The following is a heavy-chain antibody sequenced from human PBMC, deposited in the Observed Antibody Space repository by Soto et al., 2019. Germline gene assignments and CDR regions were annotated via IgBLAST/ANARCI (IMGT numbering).Heavy chain of an antibody. V-gene: IGHV3-30*18. Sequence: GGALRLSCAASGFTFSSYGMHWVRQAPGKGLEWVAVISYDGSNKYYADSVKGRFTISRDNSKNTLYLQMNSLRAEDTAVYYCAKASYDSKTYYYYGMDVWGQGTTVTVSS. D-gene: IGHD3-22*01. CDR3: AKASYDSKTYYYYGMDV. CDR2: ISYDGSNK. J-gene: IGHJ6*02. CDR1: GFTFSSYG.